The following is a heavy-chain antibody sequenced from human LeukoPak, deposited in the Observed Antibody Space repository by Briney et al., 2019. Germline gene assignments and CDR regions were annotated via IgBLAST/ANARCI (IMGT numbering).Heavy chain of an antibody. J-gene: IGHJ4*02. CDR3: ARDQEGFDY. CDR1: GYTFTSNY. Sequence: ASVKVSCKASGYTFTSNYIHWVRQAPGQGLEWTGMIYPRDGSTSYAQKFQGRVTVTRDTSTSTVHVELSGLRSEDTAVYYCARDQEGFDYWGQGTLVTVSS. CDR2: IYPRDGST. V-gene: IGHV1-46*01.